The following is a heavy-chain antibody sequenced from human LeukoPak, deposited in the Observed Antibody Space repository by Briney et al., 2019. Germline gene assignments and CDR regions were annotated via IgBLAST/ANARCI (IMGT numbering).Heavy chain of an antibody. CDR3: ARDFYGSFDP. CDR2: ISSSSSYM. CDR1: GFTFSSYS. J-gene: IGHJ5*02. D-gene: IGHD2/OR15-2a*01. Sequence: GGSLRLSCAASGFTFSSYSMNWVRQAPGKGLEWVSSISSSSSYMYYADSVKGRFTISRDNAKNSLYLQMNSLRAEDTAVYYCARDFYGSFDPWGQGTLVTVSS. V-gene: IGHV3-21*01.